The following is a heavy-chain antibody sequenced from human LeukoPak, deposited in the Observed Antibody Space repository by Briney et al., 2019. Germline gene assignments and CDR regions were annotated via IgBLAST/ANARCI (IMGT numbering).Heavy chain of an antibody. CDR1: GYTFTSYG. CDR2: ISAYKGNT. J-gene: IGHJ4*02. D-gene: IGHD3-9*01. V-gene: IGHV1-18*01. CDR3: ARDQAATNTQVRFCLD. Sequence: ASVKVSCKASGYTFTSYGIGWVRQAPGQGLEWMGWISAYKGNTNFAQKLQGRVTMTTDASTSTAYMDLRSLRSDDTAVYYCARDQAATNTQVRFCLDWGQGTLVTVSS.